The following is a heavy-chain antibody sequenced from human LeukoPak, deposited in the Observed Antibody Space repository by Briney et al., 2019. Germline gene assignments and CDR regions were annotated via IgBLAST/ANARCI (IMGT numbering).Heavy chain of an antibody. V-gene: IGHV3-11*01. CDR2: ISSSGSTI. Sequence: KSGGSLRLSCAASGFTFSDYYMSWIRQAPGKGLEWVSYISSSGSTIYYADSVKGRFTISRDNAKNSLYLQMSSLRAEGTAVYYCARALGYYAILTGYPPYYFEYSGHGALLTVSS. CDR3: ARALGYYAILTGYPPYYFEY. D-gene: IGHD3-9*01. CDR1: GFTFSDYY. J-gene: IGHJ4*01.